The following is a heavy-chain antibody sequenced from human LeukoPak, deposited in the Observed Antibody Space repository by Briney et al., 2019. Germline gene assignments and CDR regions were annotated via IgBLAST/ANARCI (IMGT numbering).Heavy chain of an antibody. D-gene: IGHD6-6*01. J-gene: IGHJ4*02. CDR1: GGSISSYY. Sequence: SETLSLTCTVSGGSISSYYWSWIRQPPGKGLEWIGYIYYSGSTNYNPSLKSRVTISVDTSKNQFSLKLSSVTAADTAVYYCARSSYSSSPGGFDYWGQGTLATVSS. CDR2: IYYSGST. CDR3: ARSSYSSSPGGFDY. V-gene: IGHV4-59*01.